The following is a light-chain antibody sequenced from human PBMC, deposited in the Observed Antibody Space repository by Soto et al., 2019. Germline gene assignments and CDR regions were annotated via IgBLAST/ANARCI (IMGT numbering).Light chain of an antibody. Sequence: QSVLTQPPSASGTPGQRVTISCSGSSSNIGSNTVNWYQQLPGTAPKLLIYSNNQRPSGVPDRFSGSKSGTSASPAISGLQSEDEADYYCAAWDDSLNGLFGNGTKVTVL. CDR2: SNN. V-gene: IGLV1-44*01. J-gene: IGLJ1*01. CDR3: AAWDDSLNGL. CDR1: SSNIGSNT.